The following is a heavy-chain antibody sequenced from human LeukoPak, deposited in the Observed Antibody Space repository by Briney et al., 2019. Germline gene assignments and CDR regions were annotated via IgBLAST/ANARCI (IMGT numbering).Heavy chain of an antibody. CDR2: FDPEDGET. CDR3: ATVKAGATLFDI. D-gene: IGHD1-26*01. J-gene: IGHJ3*02. V-gene: IGHV1-24*01. CDR1: GYTLTELS. Sequence: ASVKVSCKVSGYTLTELSMHWVRQAPGKGLEWMGGFDPEDGETIYAQKFQGRVTMTEDTSTDTAYMELSSLRSEDTAVYYCATVKAGATLFDIWGQGTMVTVSS.